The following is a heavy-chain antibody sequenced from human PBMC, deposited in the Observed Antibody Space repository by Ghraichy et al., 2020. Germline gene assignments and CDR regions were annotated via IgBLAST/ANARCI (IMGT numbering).Heavy chain of an antibody. CDR3: ARVFRLMWERHGCMDV. CDR2: INNDGTTT. D-gene: IGHD1-26*01. V-gene: IGHV3-74*01. CDR1: GFTFSSYW. J-gene: IGHJ6*02. Sequence: GGSLRLSCAASGFTFSSYWMHWVRQTPGKGLVWVSRINNDGTTTSYADSVKGRFTISRDNAKNTLYLQMNSLRAEDTAVYYCARVFRLMWERHGCMDVWGQGTTVTVSS.